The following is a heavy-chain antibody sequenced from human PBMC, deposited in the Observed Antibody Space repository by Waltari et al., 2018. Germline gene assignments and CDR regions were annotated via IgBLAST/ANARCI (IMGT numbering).Heavy chain of an antibody. J-gene: IGHJ6*02. CDR1: GFTFSSYA. Sequence: QVQLVESGGGVVQPGRSLRLSCAASGFTFSSYAMHWVRQAPGKGLEWVEGISYDGSNKYYADSVKGRFTISRDNSKNTLYLQMNSLRAEDTAVYYCARDEAGMDVWGQGTTVTVSS. CDR2: ISYDGSNK. V-gene: IGHV3-30*16. CDR3: ARDEAGMDV.